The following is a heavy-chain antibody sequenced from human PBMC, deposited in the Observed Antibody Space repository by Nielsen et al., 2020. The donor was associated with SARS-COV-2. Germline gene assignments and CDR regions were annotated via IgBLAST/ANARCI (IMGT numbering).Heavy chain of an antibody. CDR2: IYHRGST. V-gene: IGHV4-4*02. CDR1: GGSISSNNW. D-gene: IGHD3-3*01. J-gene: IGHJ4*02. CDR3: AGTLTIFGVAPTLDY. Sequence: SETLSLTCAVSGGSISSNNWWSWVRQPPGKGLEWSGEIYHRGSTNYSPSLKTRVTISLDTSKKQFSLRLSSLTAADTAVYYCAGTLTIFGVAPTLDYWGQGTLVTVSS.